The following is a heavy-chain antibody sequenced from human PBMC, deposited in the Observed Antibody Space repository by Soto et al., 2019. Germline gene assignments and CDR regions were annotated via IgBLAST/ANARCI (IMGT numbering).Heavy chain of an antibody. V-gene: IGHV1-24*01. J-gene: IGHJ3*02. CDR2: SDPEDGET. D-gene: IGHD4-4*01. CDR1: GCTLSELP. Sequence: ASVKVSCKVSGCTLSELPMHWVRQAPGKGLEWMGGSDPEDGETVYAQRFQGRVTMTEDTSTDTAYMELSSLRSEDTAVYYCATDSGAYRASDIWGQGTMVTVSS. CDR3: ATDSGAYRASDI.